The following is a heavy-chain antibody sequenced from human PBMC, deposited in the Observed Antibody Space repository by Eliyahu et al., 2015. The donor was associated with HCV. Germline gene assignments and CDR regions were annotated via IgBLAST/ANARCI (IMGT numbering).Heavy chain of an antibody. J-gene: IGHJ4*02. CDR2: INPPGGST. D-gene: IGHD2-15*01. CDR3: ARDPGYCTGGSCLNFDY. V-gene: IGHV1-46*01. CDR1: EYTFTSFH. Sequence: QVQLVQSGAEVKKPGASVKVSCKASEYTFTSFHIHWVRQAPGQGXEWVGIINPPGGSTTYAQKFQGRVTMTRDTSTSTXYMELSSLTSEDTAVYYCARDPGYCTGGSCLNFDYWGQGTLVTVSS.